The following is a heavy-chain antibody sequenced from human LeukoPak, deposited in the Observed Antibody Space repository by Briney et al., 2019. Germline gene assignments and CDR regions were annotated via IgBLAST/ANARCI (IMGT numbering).Heavy chain of an antibody. V-gene: IGHV3-33*01. CDR2: IWYDGSNK. J-gene: IGHJ3*02. CDR3: ARVSRHAFDI. Sequence: GGSLRLSCAASGFTFSSYGMHWVRRAPGKGLEWVAVIWYDGSNKYYADSVKGRFTTSRDNSKNTLYLQMNSLRAEDTAVYYCARVSRHAFDIWGQGTMVTVSS. CDR1: GFTFSSYG. D-gene: IGHD6-6*01.